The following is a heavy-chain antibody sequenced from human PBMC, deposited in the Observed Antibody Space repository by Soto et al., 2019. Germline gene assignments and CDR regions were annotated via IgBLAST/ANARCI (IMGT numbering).Heavy chain of an antibody. J-gene: IGHJ6*02. CDR1: GFTFSSYA. V-gene: IGHV3-23*01. Sequence: GGSLRLSCAASGFTFSSYAMSWVRQAPGKGLEWVSAISGSGGSTYYADSVKGRFTISRDNSKNTLYLQMNSLRAEDTAVYYCAKDQWAGEYYGMDVWGQGTTVTVSS. CDR2: ISGSGGST. D-gene: IGHD6-19*01. CDR3: AKDQWAGEYYGMDV.